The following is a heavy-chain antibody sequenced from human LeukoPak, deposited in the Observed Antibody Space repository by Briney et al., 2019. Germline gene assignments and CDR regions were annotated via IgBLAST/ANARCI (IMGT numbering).Heavy chain of an antibody. CDR2: INQSGST. Sequence: PSETLSLTCAVYGGSFSGYYWSWIRQPPGKGLEWIGEINQSGSTNYNPSLKSRVTISADTSKNQFSLKLSSVTAADTAVYYCASGGVVPATYYYYYYMDVWGKGTTVTVSS. J-gene: IGHJ6*03. CDR1: GGSFSGYY. D-gene: IGHD2-2*01. CDR3: ASGGVVPATYYYYYYMDV. V-gene: IGHV4-34*01.